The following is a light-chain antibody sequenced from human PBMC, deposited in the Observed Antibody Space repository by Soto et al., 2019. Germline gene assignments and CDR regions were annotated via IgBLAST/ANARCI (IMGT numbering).Light chain of an antibody. CDR3: QESYSVPFFS. CDR2: GAS. CDR1: QSISTY. J-gene: IGKJ3*01. V-gene: IGKV1-39*01. Sequence: DIQLTQSPSSLSASAGDRVTITCRASQSISTYLNWFQQKPGKAPRLLIYGASSLQSGVPSRFSGSGSGTDFTLTISSLQPQDFATYYCQESYSVPFFSFGPGTKVDIK.